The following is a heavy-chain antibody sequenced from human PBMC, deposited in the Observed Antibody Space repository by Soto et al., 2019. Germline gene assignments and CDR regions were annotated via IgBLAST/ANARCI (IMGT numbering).Heavy chain of an antibody. CDR1: GFTFDDYA. CDR3: AKGGYSSSWYRDYYYGMDV. J-gene: IGHJ6*02. V-gene: IGHV3-43D*04. Sequence: PGGSLRLSCAASGFTFDDYAMHWVRQAPGKGLEWVSLISWDGGSTYYADSVKGRFTISRDNSKNSLYLQMSSLRAEDTALYYCAKGGYSSSWYRDYYYGMDVWGQGTTVTVSS. D-gene: IGHD6-13*01. CDR2: ISWDGGST.